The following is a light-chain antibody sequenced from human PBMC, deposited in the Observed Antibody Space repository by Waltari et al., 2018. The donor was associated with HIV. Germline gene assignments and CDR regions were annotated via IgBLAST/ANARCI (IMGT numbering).Light chain of an antibody. CDR1: SSDVGRYDI. CDR2: EVS. CDR3: CSYTTTSAAV. J-gene: IGLJ3*02. V-gene: IGLV2-23*02. Sequence: QSALTQPASVSGSPGQSITISCIGTSSDVGRYDIVSWYQQHPGKAPQVIIYEVSKRPSGVSNRFPGAKSGNTASLTIAGLQAEDEADYYCCSYTTTSAAVFGGGTKLTVL.